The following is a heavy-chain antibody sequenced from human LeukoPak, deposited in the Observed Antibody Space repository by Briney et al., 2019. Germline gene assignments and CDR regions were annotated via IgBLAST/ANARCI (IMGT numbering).Heavy chain of an antibody. J-gene: IGHJ4*02. CDR2: SSGDST. CDR1: GFTFSSYA. Sequence: PGGSLRLSCAASGFTFSSYAMSWVRQAPGKGLEWVSVSSGDSTYYADSVKGRFTISRDNPKNTLYLQMNSLRAEDTAVYYCAKGLNGETWRGGFDHWGQGTLVTVSS. D-gene: IGHD3-10*01. CDR3: AKGLNGETWRGGFDH. V-gene: IGHV3-23*01.